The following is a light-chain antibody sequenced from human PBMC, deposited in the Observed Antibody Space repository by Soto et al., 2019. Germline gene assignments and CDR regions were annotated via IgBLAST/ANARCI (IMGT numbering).Light chain of an antibody. Sequence: VVTRSPATLSVSPEERAALSCMASQSVSTNLAWYQQKPGQPPRLLIYFASTRATAVPSRLRGSGYGTELTITISSMQTDDFETYYCQQYNSYPITFGHGTRLEIK. CDR3: QQYNSYPIT. J-gene: IGKJ5*01. V-gene: IGKV3-15*01. CDR2: FAS. CDR1: QSVSTN.